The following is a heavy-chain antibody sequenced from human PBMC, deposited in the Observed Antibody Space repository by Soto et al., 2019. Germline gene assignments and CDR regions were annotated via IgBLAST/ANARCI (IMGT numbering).Heavy chain of an antibody. CDR2: IWYDGSNK. CDR1: GFTFSSYG. Sequence: QVQLVESGGGVVQPGRSLRLSCAASGFTFSSYGMHWVRQAPGKGLEWVAVIWYDGSNKYYADSVKGRFTISRDNSKNTLYLQMNSLRAEDTAVYYCARDNNWGLSVYWGQGTLVTVSS. V-gene: IGHV3-33*01. J-gene: IGHJ4*02. D-gene: IGHD7-27*01. CDR3: ARDNNWGLSVY.